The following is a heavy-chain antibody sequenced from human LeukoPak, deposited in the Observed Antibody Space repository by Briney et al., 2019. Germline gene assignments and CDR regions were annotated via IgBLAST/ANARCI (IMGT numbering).Heavy chain of an antibody. CDR2: INPNSGGT. J-gene: IGHJ4*02. D-gene: IGHD2-2*02. CDR1: GYTFTGYY. V-gene: IGHV1-2*02. Sequence: ASVKLSCKASGYTFTGYYMHWVRQAPGQGLEWMGWINPNSGGTNYAQKFQGRVTMTRDTSSSTAYMELSRLRSDDTAVYYCARKLPAAAIDYWGQGTLVTVSS. CDR3: ARKLPAAAIDY.